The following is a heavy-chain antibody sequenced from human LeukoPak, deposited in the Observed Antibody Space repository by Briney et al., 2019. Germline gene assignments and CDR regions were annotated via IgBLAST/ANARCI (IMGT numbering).Heavy chain of an antibody. CDR2: IYYSGST. J-gene: IGHJ5*02. CDR1: GGSISSYY. V-gene: IGHV4-59*08. D-gene: IGHD3-3*01. Sequence: SETLSLTCTVSGGSISSYYWSWIRQPPGKGLEWIGYIYYSGSTNYNPSLKSRVTISVDTSKNQFSLKLSSVTAADTAVYYCASERSTIFGVVLNWFDPWGQGTLVTVSS. CDR3: ASERSTIFGVVLNWFDP.